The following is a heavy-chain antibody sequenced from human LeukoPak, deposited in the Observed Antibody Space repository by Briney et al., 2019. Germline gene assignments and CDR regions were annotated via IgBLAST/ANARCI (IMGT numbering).Heavy chain of an antibody. CDR1: GGSISSYY. J-gene: IGHJ4*02. CDR2: IYYSGST. Sequence: SETLSLTCTVSGGSISSYYWSWIRQPPGKGLEWIGYIYYSGSTNYNPSLKSRVTISVDTSKNQFSLKLSSVTAADTAVYYCARVYRTVFDYWGRGTLVTVSS. V-gene: IGHV4-59*01. D-gene: IGHD2/OR15-2a*01. CDR3: ARVYRTVFDY.